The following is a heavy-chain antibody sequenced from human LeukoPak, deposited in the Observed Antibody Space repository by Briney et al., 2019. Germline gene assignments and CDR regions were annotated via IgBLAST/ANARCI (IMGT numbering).Heavy chain of an antibody. CDR3: ARSGITMVRGVIIPNAFDI. V-gene: IGHV1-69*04. CDR1: GGTFSSYA. D-gene: IGHD3-10*01. Sequence: SVKVSCKASGGTFSSYAISWVRQAPGQGLEWMGRIIPILGIANYAQKFQGRVTITADKSTSTAYMELSSLRSEDTAVYYCARSGITMVRGVIIPNAFDIWGRGTMVTVSS. J-gene: IGHJ3*02. CDR2: IIPILGIA.